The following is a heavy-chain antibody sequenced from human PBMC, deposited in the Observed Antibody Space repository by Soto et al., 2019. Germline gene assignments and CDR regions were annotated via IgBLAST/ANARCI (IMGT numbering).Heavy chain of an antibody. CDR3: ARALLEDVVLRFLEWLQVRYYYGMDV. Sequence: QVQLVESGGGVVQPGRSLRLSCAASGFTFSSYGMHWVRQAPGKGLEWVAVIWDDGSNKYYADSVKGRFTISRDNSKNTLYLQMNSLRAEDTAVYYCARALLEDVVLRFLEWLQVRYYYGMDVWGQGTTVTVSS. V-gene: IGHV3-33*01. J-gene: IGHJ6*02. CDR2: IWDDGSNK. CDR1: GFTFSSYG. D-gene: IGHD3-3*01.